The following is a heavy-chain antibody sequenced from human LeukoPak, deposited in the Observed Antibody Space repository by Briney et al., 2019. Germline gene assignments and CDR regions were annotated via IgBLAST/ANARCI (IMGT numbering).Heavy chain of an antibody. CDR1: GYTFTSYG. J-gene: IGHJ4*02. CDR3: ARRAAGIFPPIDY. Sequence: ASVKVYCKASGYTFTSYGISWMRQATGQGPELMVWISAYNGNTNYAQKLQGRVTMTTDTSTSTAYMELRSLRSDDTAVYYCARRAAGIFPPIDYWGQGTLVTVSS. D-gene: IGHD6-13*01. CDR2: ISAYNGNT. V-gene: IGHV1-18*01.